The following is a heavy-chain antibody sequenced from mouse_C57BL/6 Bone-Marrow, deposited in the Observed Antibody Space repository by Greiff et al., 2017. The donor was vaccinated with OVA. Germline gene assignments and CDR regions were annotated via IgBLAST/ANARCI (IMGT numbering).Heavy chain of an antibody. D-gene: IGHD4-1*01. J-gene: IGHJ1*03. Sequence: QVQLQQPGAELVMPGASVKLSCKASGYTFTSCWMHWVKQRPGQGLEWIGEIDPSDSYTNYNQKFKGKSTLTVDKSSSTAYMQLSSLTSEDSAVYYCARSGTWYFDVWGTGTTVTVSS. CDR3: ARSGTWYFDV. CDR1: GYTFTSCW. CDR2: IDPSDSYT. V-gene: IGHV1-69*01.